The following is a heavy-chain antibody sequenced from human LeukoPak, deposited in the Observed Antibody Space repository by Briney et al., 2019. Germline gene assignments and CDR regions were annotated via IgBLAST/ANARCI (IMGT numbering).Heavy chain of an antibody. D-gene: IGHD2-21*02. CDR3: AKRASDSYSDY. J-gene: IGHJ4*02. V-gene: IGHV3-23*01. CDR2: ITGSGYIT. CDR1: GFTFSSYA. Sequence: GGSLRLSCAASGFTFSSYAMSWVRQAPGKGLEWVSSITGSGYITSYADSVKGRFTISRDNSKNTLYMEMNSLRAEDTAVYFCAKRASDSYSDYWGQGTLVTVSS.